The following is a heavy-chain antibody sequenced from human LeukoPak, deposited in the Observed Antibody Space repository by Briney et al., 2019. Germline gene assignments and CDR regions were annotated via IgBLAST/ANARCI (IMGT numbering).Heavy chain of an antibody. V-gene: IGHV4-4*07. CDR2: IYTSGST. CDR3: ARSSTYDFWSGSFDY. J-gene: IGHJ4*02. CDR1: GGSISSYY. Sequence: SETLSLTCTVSGGSISSYYWSWIRQPAGKGLEWTGRIYTSGSTNYNPSLKSRVTMSVDTSKNQFSLKLSSVTAADTAVYYCARSSTYDFWSGSFDYWGQGTLVTVSS. D-gene: IGHD3-3*01.